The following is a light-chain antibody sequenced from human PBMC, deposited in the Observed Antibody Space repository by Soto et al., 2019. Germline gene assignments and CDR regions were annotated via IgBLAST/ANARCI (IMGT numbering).Light chain of an antibody. CDR1: QDISNY. J-gene: IGKJ1*01. CDR2: DAS. CDR3: QQYNNWLTWT. Sequence: DIQMTQSPSSLSASVGDRVTITCQASQDISNYLNWYQQKPGKAPKLLIYDASNLESGVPSRFSGSGSGTEFTLTISSLQSEDFAVYYCQQYNNWLTWTFGQGTKVDIK. V-gene: IGKV1-33*01.